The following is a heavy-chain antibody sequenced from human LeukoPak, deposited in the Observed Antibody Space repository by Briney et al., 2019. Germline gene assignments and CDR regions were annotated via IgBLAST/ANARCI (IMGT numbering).Heavy chain of an antibody. D-gene: IGHD3-10*01. Sequence: GESLKISCKGSGYSFTSYWIGWVRQMPGKGLEWMGIIYPGDSDTRYSPSFQGQVTISADKSISTAYLQWSSLKASDTAMYYCARRKVVRGVHDYMDVWGKGTTVTVSS. CDR2: IYPGDSDT. CDR3: ARRKVVRGVHDYMDV. CDR1: GYSFTSYW. V-gene: IGHV5-51*01. J-gene: IGHJ6*03.